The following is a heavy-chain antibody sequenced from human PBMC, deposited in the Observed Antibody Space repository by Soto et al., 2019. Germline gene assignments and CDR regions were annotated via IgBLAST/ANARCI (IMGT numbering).Heavy chain of an antibody. Sequence: GGSLRLSCAASGFNFNGYTINWVRQAPGKRLEWLSSISSSGYIFSTDSVRGRFTISRDNAKNSVYLQINSLRAEDTAVYFCARDCSGGSCYHGMDVWGQGTTVTVSS. V-gene: IGHV3-21*01. D-gene: IGHD2-15*01. CDR3: ARDCSGGSCYHGMDV. CDR1: GFNFNGYT. J-gene: IGHJ6*02. CDR2: ISSSGYI.